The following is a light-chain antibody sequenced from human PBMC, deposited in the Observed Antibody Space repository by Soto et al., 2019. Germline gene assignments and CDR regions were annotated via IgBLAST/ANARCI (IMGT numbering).Light chain of an antibody. CDR1: SSDVGSYNL. CDR2: EGS. V-gene: IGLV2-23*01. CDR3: CSYAGRSTLV. Sequence: QSALTQPASVAGSPGQSITISCSGTSSDVGSYNLVSWYQQHPGKAPKLMIYEGSKRPSGVSNRFSGSKSGNTASLTISGLQAEDEAEYYCCSYAGRSTLVFGGGTKLTVL. J-gene: IGLJ2*01.